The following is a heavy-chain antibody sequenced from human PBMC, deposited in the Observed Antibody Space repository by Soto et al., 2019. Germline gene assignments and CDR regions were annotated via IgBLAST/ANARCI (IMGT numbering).Heavy chain of an antibody. Sequence: PSETPSLTCTVSGGPISSSSYYWGWIRQPPGKGLEWIGSIYYSGSTNYNPSLKSRVTISVDTSKNQFSLKLSSVTAADTAVYYCARQVRDNWNRHIDYWGQGTLVTVSS. CDR1: GGPISSSSYY. CDR2: IYYSGST. CDR3: ARQVRDNWNRHIDY. J-gene: IGHJ4*02. D-gene: IGHD1-20*01. V-gene: IGHV4-39*01.